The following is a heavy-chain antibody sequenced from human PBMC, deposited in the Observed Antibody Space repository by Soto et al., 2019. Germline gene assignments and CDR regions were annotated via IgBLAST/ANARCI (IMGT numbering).Heavy chain of an antibody. Sequence: GGSLRLSCAASGFTFSNAWMSWVRQAPGKGLEWVGRIKTKTDGGTIDYAAPVKGRFTISRDDSKNTLYLQMNSLKTEDTAVYYCTTGSSGWSQAGFDPWGQGTLVTVSS. CDR2: IKTKTDGGTI. J-gene: IGHJ5*02. CDR1: GFTFSNAW. V-gene: IGHV3-15*01. D-gene: IGHD6-19*01. CDR3: TTGSSGWSQAGFDP.